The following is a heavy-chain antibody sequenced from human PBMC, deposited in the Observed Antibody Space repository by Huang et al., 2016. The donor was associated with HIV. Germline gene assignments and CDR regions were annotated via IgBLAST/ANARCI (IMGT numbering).Heavy chain of an antibody. CDR2: IIPRFRAP. J-gene: IGHJ4*02. CDR1: GGPFSDKI. V-gene: IGHV1-69*01. Sequence: QVQLEQSGPAVRKPGSSVKVSCQASGGPFSDKIISWVRPASGQRFEWMGGIIPRFRAPAYAQECKGRVTMTAYESTATIYMELNSLTSEDTAVYYCAMSIRYQYDSRSYWGRYFDYWGQGTLVTVSS. CDR3: AMSIRYQYDSRSYWGRYFDY. D-gene: IGHD3-16*01.